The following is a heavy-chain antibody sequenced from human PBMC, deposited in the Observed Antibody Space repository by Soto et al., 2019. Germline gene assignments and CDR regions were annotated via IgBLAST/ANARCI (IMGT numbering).Heavy chain of an antibody. D-gene: IGHD6-19*01. CDR2: IYPGDSDT. V-gene: IGHV5-51*01. CDR3: ARLSGSGWYGDAFDI. J-gene: IGHJ3*02. CDR1: GYSFTSYW. Sequence: PGESLKISCQCSGYSFTSYWIVWVRQMPGKGLEWMGIIYPGDSDTRYSPSFQGQVTISADKSISTAYLQWSSLKASDTAMYYCARLSGSGWYGDAFDIWGQGTMVTVSS.